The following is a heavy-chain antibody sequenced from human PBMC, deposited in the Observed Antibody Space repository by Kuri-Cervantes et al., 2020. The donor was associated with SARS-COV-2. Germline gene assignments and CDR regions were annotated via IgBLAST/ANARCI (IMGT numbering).Heavy chain of an antibody. D-gene: IGHD1-1*01. Sequence: ETLSLTCAASGFTYSGHWIHWVRQAPGKGLVWVSRIIPDGSYTNNADSVKGRFPLSRDNAKNMLFLQMNSLRAEDTAVYYCVRDGDHWNFDYWGQGTLVTISS. CDR3: VRDGDHWNFDY. J-gene: IGHJ4*02. V-gene: IGHV3-74*01. CDR2: IIPDGSYT. CDR1: GFTYSGHW.